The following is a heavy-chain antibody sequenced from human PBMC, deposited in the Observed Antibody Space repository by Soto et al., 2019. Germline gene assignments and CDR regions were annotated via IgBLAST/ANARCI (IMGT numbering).Heavy chain of an antibody. CDR2: IYHSGST. CDR1: GGSISSSNW. D-gene: IGHD3-9*01. J-gene: IGHJ4*02. CDR3: ARGEYDILTGSATTFDY. Sequence: SETLSLTCAVSGGSISSSNWWSWVRQPPGKGLEWIGEIYHSGSTNYNPSLKSRVTISVDKSKNQFSLKLSSVTAADTAVYYCARGEYDILTGSATTFDYWGQGTLVTVSS. V-gene: IGHV4-4*02.